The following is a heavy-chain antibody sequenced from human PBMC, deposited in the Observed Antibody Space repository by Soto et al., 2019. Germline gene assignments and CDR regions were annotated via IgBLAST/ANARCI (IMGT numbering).Heavy chain of an antibody. CDR1: GYTFTNYG. J-gene: IGHJ4*02. CDR2: IIPIFGTA. V-gene: IGHV1-69*13. Sequence: GASVKVSCKTSGYTFTNYGINWVRQAPGQGLEWMGWIIPIFGTANYAQKFQGRVTITADESTSTAYMELSSLRSEDTAVYYCARDYPYSGYEVIWGQGTLVTVSS. CDR3: ARDYPYSGYEVI. D-gene: IGHD5-12*01.